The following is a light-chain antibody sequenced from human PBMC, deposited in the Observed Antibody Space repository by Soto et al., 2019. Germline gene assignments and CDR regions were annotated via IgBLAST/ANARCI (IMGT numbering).Light chain of an antibody. J-gene: IGLJ1*01. CDR2: EVS. CDR1: SNDVGAYNY. CDR3: SSYTTSITYV. Sequence: QSVLTQPASVSGSPGQSVTISCTGTSNDVGAYNYVSWYQQQLGKAPKLMIYEVSNRPSGIYNRFSGSKSGNTASLTISGLQAEDEADYYCSSYTTSITYVFGTGTKLTVL. V-gene: IGLV2-14*01.